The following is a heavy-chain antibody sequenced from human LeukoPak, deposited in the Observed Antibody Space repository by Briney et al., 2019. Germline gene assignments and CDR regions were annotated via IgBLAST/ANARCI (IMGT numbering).Heavy chain of an antibody. CDR3: ARGSMHIYHLYTDY. D-gene: IGHD3-16*02. CDR1: GFTFSNYW. J-gene: IGHJ4*02. Sequence: GGSLRLSCAAPGFTFSNYWVSWFRQAPGQGLERVASIKQDGSERYYVDSVKGRFTISRDNDKNSLFLQLSSLRVEDTAVYYCARGSMHIYHLYTDYWGQGTLVTVSS. V-gene: IGHV3-7*01. CDR2: IKQDGSER.